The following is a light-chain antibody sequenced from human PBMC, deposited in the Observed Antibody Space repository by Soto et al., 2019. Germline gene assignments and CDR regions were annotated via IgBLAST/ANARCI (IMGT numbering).Light chain of an antibody. CDR3: HQYGSSPGT. V-gene: IGKV3-20*01. J-gene: IGKJ1*01. CDR1: QSVTSNY. Sequence: ETVLTQSPGTLSLSPGERATLSCRASQSVTSNYLAWYQQKPGQAPRLLIFGASIRDTGIPDSFSGSGSGTDFTLTISRLEPEDFAVYYCHQYGSSPGTFGQGTKVDIK. CDR2: GAS.